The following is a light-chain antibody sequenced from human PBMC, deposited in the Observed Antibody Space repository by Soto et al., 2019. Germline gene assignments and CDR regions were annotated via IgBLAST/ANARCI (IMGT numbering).Light chain of an antibody. CDR2: EVS. V-gene: IGLV2-14*01. Sequence: QSVLTQPASVSGSPGQSITISCTGTSSDVGGYNYVSWYQQHPGKAPKLMIYEVSNRPSGVSNRFSGSKSGNTASLTISGRQAEDEADYYCSSYTSSGTLVVFGGGTKLTVL. CDR1: SSDVGGYNY. CDR3: SSYTSSGTLVV. J-gene: IGLJ2*01.